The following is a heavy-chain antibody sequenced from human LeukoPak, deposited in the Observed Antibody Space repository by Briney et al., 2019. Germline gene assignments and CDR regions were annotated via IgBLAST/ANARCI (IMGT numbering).Heavy chain of an antibody. CDR2: IIPIFGTA. V-gene: IGHV1-69*05. Sequence: EASVKVSCKASGYTSTGYYFHWVRQAPGQGLEWMGGIIPIFGTANYAQKFQGRVTITTDESTSTAYMELSSLRSEDTAVYYCARLPGRRAPAYMDVWGKGTTVTVSS. CDR3: ARLPGRRAPAYMDV. J-gene: IGHJ6*03. CDR1: GYTSTGYY.